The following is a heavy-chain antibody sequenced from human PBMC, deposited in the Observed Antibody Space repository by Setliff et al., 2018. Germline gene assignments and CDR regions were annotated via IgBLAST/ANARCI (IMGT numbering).Heavy chain of an antibody. CDR2: IRGGGDTT. J-gene: IGHJ4*02. CDR1: GFTFSSYA. V-gene: IGHV3-23*01. D-gene: IGHD3-10*01. CDR3: AKARALVRGAYNY. Sequence: PGGSLRLSCAASGFTFSSYAMSWVRQAPGKGLEWVSAIRGGGDTTYYTDSVKGRFTISRDNSKNTIYLQMSGLRAEDSAIYFCAKARALVRGAYNYWGQGTLVTVSS.